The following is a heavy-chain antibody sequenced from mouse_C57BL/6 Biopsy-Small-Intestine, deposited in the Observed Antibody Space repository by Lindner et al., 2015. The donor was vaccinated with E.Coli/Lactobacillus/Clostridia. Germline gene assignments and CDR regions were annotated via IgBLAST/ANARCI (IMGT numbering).Heavy chain of an antibody. CDR3: AREEDSRGYFDY. V-gene: IGHV1-34*01. CDR1: GYTFTDYY. D-gene: IGHD1-1*01. CDR2: IYRNNGGD. Sequence: VQLQESGPELVKPGASVKMSCKASGYTFTDYYIHWMKQSPGKSLEWIGYIYRNNGGDGYNQKFKDKATLTVDKSSSTTYMELRSLTSEDSAVYYCAREEDSRGYFDYWGQGTTLTVSS. J-gene: IGHJ2*01.